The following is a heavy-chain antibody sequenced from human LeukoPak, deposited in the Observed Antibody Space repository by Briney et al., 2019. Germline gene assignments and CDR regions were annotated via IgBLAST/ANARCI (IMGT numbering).Heavy chain of an antibody. CDR1: GGSISSGGYS. CDR2: IYHSGST. CDR3: ARVQVDSSGWYEDY. D-gene: IGHD6-19*01. Sequence: SETLSLTCAVSGGSISSGGYSWSWIRQPPGKGLEWIGYIYHSGSTYYNPSLKSRVTISVDRSKNQFSLKLSSVTAADTAVYYCARVQVDSSGWYEDYWGQGTLVTVSS. V-gene: IGHV4-30-2*01. J-gene: IGHJ4*02.